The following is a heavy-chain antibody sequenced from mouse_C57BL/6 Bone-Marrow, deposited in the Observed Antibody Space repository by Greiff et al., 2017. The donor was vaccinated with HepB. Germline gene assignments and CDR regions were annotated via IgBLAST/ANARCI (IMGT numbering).Heavy chain of an antibody. CDR1: GFTFSDYY. Sequence: EVQRVESGGGLVQPGGSLKLSCAASGFTFSDYYMYWVRQTPEKRLEWVAYISNGGGSTYYPDTVKGRFTISRDNAKNTLYLQMSRLKSEDTAMYYCARRERRKTIVTTLYYYAMDYWGQGTSVTVSS. V-gene: IGHV5-12*01. CDR2: ISNGGGST. D-gene: IGHD2-5*01. J-gene: IGHJ4*01. CDR3: ARRERRKTIVTTLYYYAMDY.